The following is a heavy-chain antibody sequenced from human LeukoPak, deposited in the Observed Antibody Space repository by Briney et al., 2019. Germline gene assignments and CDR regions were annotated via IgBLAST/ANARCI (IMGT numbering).Heavy chain of an antibody. V-gene: IGHV3-48*04. CDR3: AREGVSTVTSILVVISFDY. Sequence: GGSLRLSCAVSGFTFNSYSMNWVRQAPGKGLEWVSYISNSGSTMYYADFVKGRFTISRDNAKNSLYLQMNSLRPEDTAIYYCAREGVSTVTSILVVISFDYWGQGALVTVSS. CDR2: ISNSGSTM. D-gene: IGHD3-22*01. J-gene: IGHJ4*02. CDR1: GFTFNSYS.